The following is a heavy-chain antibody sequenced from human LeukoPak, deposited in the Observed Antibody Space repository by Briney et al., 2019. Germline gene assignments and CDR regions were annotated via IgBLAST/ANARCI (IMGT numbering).Heavy chain of an antibody. CDR3: ARGVVVVAASVFFDY. CDR1: GGSFSGYY. CDR2: IYYSGST. D-gene: IGHD2-15*01. Sequence: PSETLSLTCAVYGGSFSGYYWSWIRQPPGKGLEWIGYIYYSGSTNYNPSLKSRVTISVDTSKNQFSLKLSSVTAADTAVYYCARGVVVVAASVFFDYWGQGTLVTVSS. J-gene: IGHJ4*02. V-gene: IGHV4-59*01.